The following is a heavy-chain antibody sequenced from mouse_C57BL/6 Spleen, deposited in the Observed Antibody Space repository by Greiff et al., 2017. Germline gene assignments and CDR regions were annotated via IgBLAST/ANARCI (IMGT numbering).Heavy chain of an antibody. CDR3: ARGGYDYDGYYARDY. CDR2: INPGRGGT. V-gene: IGHV1-54*01. D-gene: IGHD2-4*01. J-gene: IGHJ4*01. CDR1: GSAFTNYL. Sequence: QVQLKQSGAELVRPGTSVKVSCKASGSAFTNYLIEWVKQRPGQGLEWIGVINPGRGGTNDNEKFKGKATLTADKSSSTAYMQLSSLTSEDSAVYFCARGGYDYDGYYARDYWGQGTSVTVSS.